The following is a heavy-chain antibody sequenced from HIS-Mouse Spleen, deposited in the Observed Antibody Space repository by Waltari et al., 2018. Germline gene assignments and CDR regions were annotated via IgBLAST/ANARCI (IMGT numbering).Heavy chain of an antibody. CDR2: INHSGST. CDR1: GGSFSGYY. V-gene: IGHV4-34*01. CDR3: AGYNWNYGTDY. J-gene: IGHJ4*02. Sequence: QVQLQQWGAGLSKPSETLSLPCAVYGGSFSGYYWSWIRQPPGKGLEWIGEINHSGSTNYNPSLKSRVTISVDTSKNQFSLKLSSVTAADTAVYYCAGYNWNYGTDYWGQGTLVTVSS. D-gene: IGHD1-7*01.